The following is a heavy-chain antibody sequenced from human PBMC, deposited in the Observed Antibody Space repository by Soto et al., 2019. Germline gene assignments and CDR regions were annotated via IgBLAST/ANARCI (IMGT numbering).Heavy chain of an antibody. J-gene: IGHJ3*02. D-gene: IGHD1-26*01. CDR1: GFTFSSYG. CDR2: IWYDGSNK. CDR3: ARGWELSDAFDI. Sequence: QVQLVESGGGVVQPGRSLRLSCAASGFTFSSYGMHWVRQAPGKGLEWVAVIWYDGSNKYYADSVKGRFTISRDNSKNTLYLQMNSLRVEDTAVYYCARGWELSDAFDIWGQGTMVTVSS. V-gene: IGHV3-33*01.